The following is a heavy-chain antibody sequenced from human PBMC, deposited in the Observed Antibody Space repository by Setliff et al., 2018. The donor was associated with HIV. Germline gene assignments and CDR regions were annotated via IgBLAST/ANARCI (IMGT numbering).Heavy chain of an antibody. V-gene: IGHV1-69*13. D-gene: IGHD3-10*01. CDR1: GGTSSSYG. Sequence: GASVKVSCKASGGTSSSYGISWVRQAPGQGLEWMGGIIPIFDTVNYAQKFQGRVTITADESTSTAYMELSSLRSEDTAVYYCASFITMVRANWFDPWGQGTLVTVSS. J-gene: IGHJ5*02. CDR3: ASFITMVRANWFDP. CDR2: IIPIFDTV.